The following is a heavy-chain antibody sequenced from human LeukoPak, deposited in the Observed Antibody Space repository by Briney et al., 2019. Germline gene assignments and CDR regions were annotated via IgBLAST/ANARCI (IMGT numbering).Heavy chain of an antibody. J-gene: IGHJ4*02. V-gene: IGHV4-59*12. CDR1: GGSMSSYY. CDR2: IYYSGST. Sequence: ASETLSLTCTVSGGSMSSYYWSWIRQPPGKGLEWIGYIYYSGSTNYNPSLKSRATISVDTSKNQFSLKLSSVTAADTAVYYCARDQGSSGWGGWFDYWGQGTLVTVSS. D-gene: IGHD6-19*01. CDR3: ARDQGSSGWGGWFDY.